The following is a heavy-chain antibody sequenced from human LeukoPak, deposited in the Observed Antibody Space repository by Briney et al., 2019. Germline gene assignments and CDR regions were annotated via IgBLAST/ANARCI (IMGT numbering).Heavy chain of an antibody. D-gene: IGHD3-10*01. J-gene: IGHJ4*02. CDR1: GGTFSSYA. Sequence: GASVKVSCKASGGTFSSYAISWVRQAPGQGLEWMGGIIPIFGTANYAQKFQGRVTITADESTGTAYMELSSLRSEDTAVYYCARGGTMVRGVIFTYYFDYWGQGTLVTVSS. CDR2: IIPIFGTA. CDR3: ARGGTMVRGVIFTYYFDY. V-gene: IGHV1-69*13.